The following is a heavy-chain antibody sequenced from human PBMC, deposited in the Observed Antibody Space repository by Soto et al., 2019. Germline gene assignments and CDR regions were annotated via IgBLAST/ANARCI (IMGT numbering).Heavy chain of an antibody. Sequence: SETLSLTCAVYGGSFSGYYWSWIRQPPGKGLEWIGEINHSGSTNYNPSLKSRVTISVDTSKNQFSLKLSSVTAADTAVYYCARSRYYYDSSGYYGTYYYGMDVWGQGTTVTVSS. CDR3: ARSRYYYDSSGYYGTYYYGMDV. J-gene: IGHJ6*02. CDR2: INHSGST. D-gene: IGHD3-22*01. CDR1: GGSFSGYY. V-gene: IGHV4-34*01.